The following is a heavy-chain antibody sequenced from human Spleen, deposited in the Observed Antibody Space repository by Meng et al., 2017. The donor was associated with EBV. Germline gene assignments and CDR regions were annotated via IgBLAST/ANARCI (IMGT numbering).Heavy chain of an antibody. CDR2: INPSVGST. V-gene: IGHV1-46*01. CDR3: ARDLASSGYGGYFDY. D-gene: IGHD3-22*01. Sequence: QVQLVRSGVEVKKPGASVKVSCKASGYTFTSYSMQWVRQAPGQGLEWMGFINPSVGSTGYAQKFQGRVTMTRDTSTNTVYMELSSLRSEDTAVYYCARDLASSGYGGYFDYWGQGTLVTVSS. J-gene: IGHJ4*02. CDR1: GYTFTSYS.